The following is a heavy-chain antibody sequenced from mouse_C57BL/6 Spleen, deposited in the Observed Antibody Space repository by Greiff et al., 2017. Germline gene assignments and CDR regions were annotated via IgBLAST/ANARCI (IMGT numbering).Heavy chain of an antibody. CDR3: ARYLCITTVEGFAY. CDR2: IYPGSGST. D-gene: IGHD1-1*01. CDR1: GYTFTSYW. Sequence: VQLQQPGAELVKPGASVKMSCKASGYTFTSYWITWVKQRPGQGLEWIGDIYPGSGSTNYNEKFKSKATLTVDTSSSTAYMQLSSLTSEDSAVYYCARYLCITTVEGFAYWGQGTLVTVSA. J-gene: IGHJ3*01. V-gene: IGHV1-55*01.